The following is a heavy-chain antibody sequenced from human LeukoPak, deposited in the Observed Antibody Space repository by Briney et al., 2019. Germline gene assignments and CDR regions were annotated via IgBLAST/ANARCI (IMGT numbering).Heavy chain of an antibody. Sequence: PSETLSLTCTVSGGSISSGGYYWSWIRQPPGKGLEWIGYIYHSGSTYYNPSLKSRVTISVGTSKNQFSLKLSSVTAADTAVYYCARHVPDRVPAAIADYWGQGTLVTVSS. V-gene: IGHV4-30-2*03. CDR3: ARHVPDRVPAAIADY. CDR1: GGSISSGGYY. J-gene: IGHJ4*02. CDR2: IYHSGST. D-gene: IGHD2-2*01.